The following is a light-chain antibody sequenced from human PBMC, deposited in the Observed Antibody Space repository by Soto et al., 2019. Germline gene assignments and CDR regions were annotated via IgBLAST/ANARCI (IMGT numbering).Light chain of an antibody. CDR1: QSVSNNY. CDR3: QQYGSSPPYT. J-gene: IGKJ2*01. V-gene: IGKV3-20*01. CDR2: GSS. Sequence: EVVLTQSPGTLSLSPGERATLSCRASQSVSNNYLAWYQQKPGQSPKLLIFGSSDRATGIPDRFSGSVSGTDFTLTISSLEPEDFAVYYCQQYGSSPPYTFGQVTKLEIK.